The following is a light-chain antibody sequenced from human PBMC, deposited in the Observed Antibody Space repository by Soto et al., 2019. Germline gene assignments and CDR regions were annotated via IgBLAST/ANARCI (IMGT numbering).Light chain of an antibody. CDR2: GAS. V-gene: IGKV3-20*01. CDR3: QQYGYLVT. CDR1: QTVRNNY. J-gene: IGKJ4*01. Sequence: ELVLSQSPCTLSLTQGERATLSCRASQTVRNNYLAWYQQKPGRAHRLLIYGASSRATGIPDRFSGSGSGTDFTLTISRLEPEDFAMYYCQQYGYLVTFGGGTKV.